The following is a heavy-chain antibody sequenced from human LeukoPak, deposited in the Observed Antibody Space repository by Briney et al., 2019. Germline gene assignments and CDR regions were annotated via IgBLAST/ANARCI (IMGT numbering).Heavy chain of an antibody. V-gene: IGHV1-24*01. J-gene: IGHJ4*02. CDR2: FDPEDGET. CDR1: GYTLTELS. D-gene: IGHD6-19*01. Sequence: SVKVSCKVFGYTLTELSMHWVRQAPGKGLEWMGGFDPEDGETIYAQKFQGRVTMTEDTSTDTAYMELSSLRSEDTAVYYCATNLAVAGYYFDYWGQGTLVTVSS. CDR3: ATNLAVAGYYFDY.